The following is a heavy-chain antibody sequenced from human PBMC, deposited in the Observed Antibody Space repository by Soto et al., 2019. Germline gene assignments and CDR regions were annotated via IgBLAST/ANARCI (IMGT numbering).Heavy chain of an antibody. CDR2: IHNSGGT. V-gene: IGHV4-59*01. J-gene: IGHJ4*02. Sequence: PSETLSLTCTVSGGSIRSYYWSWIRQPPGKGLEWIGYIHNSGGTNYNPSLQSRVTISADTSKNQFSLELRSVTAADTAVYYCARRWSGTDYWGQGTLVTVSS. D-gene: IGHD3-10*01. CDR1: GGSIRSYY. CDR3: ARRWSGTDY.